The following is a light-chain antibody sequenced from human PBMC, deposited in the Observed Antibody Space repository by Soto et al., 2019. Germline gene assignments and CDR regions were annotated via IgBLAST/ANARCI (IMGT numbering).Light chain of an antibody. J-gene: IGLJ2*01. CDR3: ATWDDSLGGPV. V-gene: IGLV1-47*01. CDR2: RDN. CDR1: SSNIGRNY. Sequence: QSVLTQTPSVSGTPGQRVNISCSGSSSNIGRNYVYWYHQFPGTAPKLLIYRDNERPSGVPDRFSGSKSGTSASLAISGLRSGDEADYHCATWDDSLGGPVVGGGTKLTVL.